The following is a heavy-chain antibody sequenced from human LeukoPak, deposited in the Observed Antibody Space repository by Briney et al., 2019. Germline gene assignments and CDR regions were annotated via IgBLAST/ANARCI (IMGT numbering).Heavy chain of an antibody. CDR3: ARDSLRRIRPGYYDSSGYYMYFDF. V-gene: IGHV4-39*07. D-gene: IGHD3-22*01. Sequence: SETLSLTCTVSGGSISSSSYYWGWIRQPPGKGLEWIGSTYYSGSTYYNPSLKSRVTISVDTSKNQFSLKLSSVTATDTAVYYCARDSLRRIRPGYYDSSGYYMYFDFWGQGTLVTVSS. J-gene: IGHJ4*02. CDR1: GGSISSSSYY. CDR2: TYYSGST.